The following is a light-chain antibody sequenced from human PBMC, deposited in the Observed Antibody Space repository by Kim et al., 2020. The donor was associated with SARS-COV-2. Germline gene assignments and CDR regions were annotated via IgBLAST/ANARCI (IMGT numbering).Light chain of an antibody. CDR3: AAWDDSLNGGV. CDR2: SDD. Sequence: EMTQPPSASGTPGQRVTISCSGSSSNIGSNTVNWYQQLPGAAPKLLIYSDDQRPSGVPDRFSGSKSGTSASLAISGLQSEDEAEYYCAAWDDSLNGGVFGGGTQLTVL. J-gene: IGLJ3*02. V-gene: IGLV1-44*01. CDR1: SSNIGSNT.